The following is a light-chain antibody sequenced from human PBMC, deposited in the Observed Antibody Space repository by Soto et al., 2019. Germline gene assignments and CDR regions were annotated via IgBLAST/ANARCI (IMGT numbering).Light chain of an antibody. J-gene: IGKJ1*01. Sequence: ENVLTQSPGTLSLSPGERATLSCRASQSVSSSYLAWYQHKPGQAPRFLIYGASTRATGIPARFSGSGSGTDFTLTISRLEPEDFAVYYCQQYGSSPTFGQGTKVDIK. CDR2: GAS. CDR3: QQYGSSPT. V-gene: IGKV3-20*01. CDR1: QSVSSSY.